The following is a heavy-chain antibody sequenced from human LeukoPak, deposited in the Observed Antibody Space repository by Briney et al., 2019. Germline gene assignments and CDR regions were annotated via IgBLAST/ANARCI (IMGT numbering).Heavy chain of an antibody. CDR1: GYTFTSYH. Sequence: ASVKVSCKASGYTFTSYHMHWVRQAPGQGLEWMGIINPSGGSTSYAQKFQGRVTMTRDTSTSTVYMGLSSLRSEDTAVYYCARGGIIYRYFDYWGQGTLVTVSS. V-gene: IGHV1-46*01. CDR2: INPSGGST. J-gene: IGHJ4*02. CDR3: ARGGIIYRYFDY. D-gene: IGHD2-2*02.